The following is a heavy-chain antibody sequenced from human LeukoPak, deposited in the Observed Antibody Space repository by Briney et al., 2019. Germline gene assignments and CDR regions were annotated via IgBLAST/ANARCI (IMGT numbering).Heavy chain of an antibody. J-gene: IGHJ1*01. V-gene: IGHV3-23*01. D-gene: IGHD6-13*01. CDR1: GFTFSSYA. CDR3: AREQGRGSTWYPEYFQP. CDR2: ISGSGGST. Sequence: PGGSLRLSCAASGFTFSSYAMSWVRQAPGKGLEWVSAISGSGGSTYYADSVKGRFTISRDNAKNSLYLQMSSLRDEDTAVYYCAREQGRGSTWYPEYFQPWGQGTLVIVSS.